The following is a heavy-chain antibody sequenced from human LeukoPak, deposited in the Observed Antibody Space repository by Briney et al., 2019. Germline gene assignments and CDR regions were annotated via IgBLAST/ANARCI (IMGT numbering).Heavy chain of an antibody. D-gene: IGHD5-18*01. V-gene: IGHV3-21*01. CDR3: ARDHNVGYSYGSPSDY. Sequence: GGSLRLSCAASGFTFSSYSMSWVRQAPGKGLEWVSSISSSSSYIYYADSVKGRFTISRDNAKNSLYLQMNSLRAEDTAVYYCARDHNVGYSYGSPSDYWGQGTLVTVSS. CDR2: ISSSSSYI. CDR1: GFTFSSYS. J-gene: IGHJ4*02.